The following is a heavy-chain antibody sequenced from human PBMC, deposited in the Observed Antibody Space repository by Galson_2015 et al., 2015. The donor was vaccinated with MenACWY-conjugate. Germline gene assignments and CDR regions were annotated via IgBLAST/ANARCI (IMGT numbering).Heavy chain of an antibody. J-gene: IGHJ5*02. CDR2: IYYSGST. CDR1: GGSIHSDNYF. D-gene: IGHD3-22*01. Sequence: SETLSLTCAVSGGSIHSDNYFRGWIRQPPGEGLEWIGSIYYSGSTYYNPSLKSRVTMSVDPSKNQFSLNLSSVTAADTAVYYCARLPRGITFVVVAPWGQGTLVTVSS. V-gene: IGHV4-39*01. CDR3: ARLPRGITFVVVAP.